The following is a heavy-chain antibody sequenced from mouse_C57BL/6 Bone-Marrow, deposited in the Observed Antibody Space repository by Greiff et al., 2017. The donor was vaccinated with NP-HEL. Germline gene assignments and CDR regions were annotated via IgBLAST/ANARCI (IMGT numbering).Heavy chain of an antibody. CDR1: GFTFSSYA. J-gene: IGHJ2*01. V-gene: IGHV5-9-1*02. Sequence: EVHLVESGEGLVKPGGSLKLSCAASGFTFSSYAMSWVRQTPEKRLEWVAYISSGGDYIYYADTVKGRFTISRDNARNTLYLQMSSLKSEDTAMYYCTREYYYGSRHYFDYWGQGTTLTVSS. CDR3: TREYYYGSRHYFDY. D-gene: IGHD1-1*01. CDR2: ISSGGDYI.